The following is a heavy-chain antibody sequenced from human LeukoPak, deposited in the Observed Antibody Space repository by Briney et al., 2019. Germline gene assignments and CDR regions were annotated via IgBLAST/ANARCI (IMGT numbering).Heavy chain of an antibody. Sequence: PSASVKVSCKASGGTFSSYAISWVRQAPGQGLEWMGRIIPILGIANYAQKFQGRVTITADKSTSTAYMELSSLRSEDTAVYYCARRAEWLPENHAFDIWGQGTMVTVSS. CDR1: GGTFSSYA. D-gene: IGHD3-3*01. CDR2: IIPILGIA. J-gene: IGHJ3*02. CDR3: ARRAEWLPENHAFDI. V-gene: IGHV1-69*04.